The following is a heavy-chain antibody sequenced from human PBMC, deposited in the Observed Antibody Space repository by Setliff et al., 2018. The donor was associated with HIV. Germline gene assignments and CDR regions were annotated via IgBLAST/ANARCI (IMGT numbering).Heavy chain of an antibody. CDR1: GFMFSVHS. V-gene: IGHV3-48*01. J-gene: IGHJ4*02. Sequence: GSLRLSCAASGFMFSVHSFHWVRQAPGEGLEWLSYISATGTTVSYADSVRGRFIISRDSVKSELYLQMKSLRVEDTALYYCVRDQLRWPERWDFDFWGQGTLVTVSS. CDR3: VRDQLRWPERWDFDF. CDR2: ISATGTTV. D-gene: IGHD1-26*01.